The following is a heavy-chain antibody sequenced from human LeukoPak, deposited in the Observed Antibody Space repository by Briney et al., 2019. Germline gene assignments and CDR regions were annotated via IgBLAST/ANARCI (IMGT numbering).Heavy chain of an antibody. CDR3: AKESVLSGSGTYPNN. V-gene: IGHV3-23*01. CDR2: ISGSGGST. Sequence: GGSLRLSCAASGFTFSSYGMHWVRQAPGKGLEWVSAISGSGGSTYYPDSVKGRFTISRDNSKNTLYLQMNSLRAEDTAVYYCAKESVLSGSGTYPNNWGQGTLVTVSS. J-gene: IGHJ4*02. D-gene: IGHD3-10*01. CDR1: GFTFSSYG.